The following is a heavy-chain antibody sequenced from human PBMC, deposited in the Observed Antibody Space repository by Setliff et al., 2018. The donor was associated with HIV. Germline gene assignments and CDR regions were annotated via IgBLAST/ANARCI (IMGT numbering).Heavy chain of an antibody. Sequence: SETLSLTCTVSGGSITSENYYWNWIRQSAGKGLEWIGRMYSSGSTDYNPSLKSRVTIFVDTSKNQFSLKLSSVTAADTAVYYCARVKHSSSWYDYPCYFDYWGQGTLGHRLL. D-gene: IGHD6-13*01. V-gene: IGHV4-61*02. J-gene: IGHJ4*02. CDR3: ARVKHSSSWYDYPCYFDY. CDR2: MYSSGST. CDR1: GGSITSENYY.